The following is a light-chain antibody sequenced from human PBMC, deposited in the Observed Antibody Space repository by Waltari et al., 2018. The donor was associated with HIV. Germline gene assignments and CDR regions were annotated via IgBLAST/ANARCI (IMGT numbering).Light chain of an antibody. CDR3: CSYAGVYTRWV. Sequence: QSALTQPRSVSGSPGQSISISCTGTSSDVGGYKYVSWYQQYPGEVPKLMIYDVTKRPSGFPDRFSGSKSGNTASLTISGLQAEDEADYYCCSYAGVYTRWVFGGGTKLTVL. J-gene: IGLJ3*02. CDR1: SSDVGGYKY. V-gene: IGLV2-11*01. CDR2: DVT.